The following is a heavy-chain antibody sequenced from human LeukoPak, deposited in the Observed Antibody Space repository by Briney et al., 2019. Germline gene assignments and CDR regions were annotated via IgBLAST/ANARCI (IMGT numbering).Heavy chain of an antibody. CDR3: ARDFPRAARAFDY. CDR1: GYTFTDCY. J-gene: IGHJ4*02. V-gene: IGHV1-2*02. Sequence: ASVKVSCKASGYTFTDCYMHWVRQAPGQGLEWMGWFHPNSGGTNYAQKFQGRVTMTRDTSISTAYMELSRLRSDDTAVYYCARDFPRAARAFDYWGQGTLVTVSS. CDR2: FHPNSGGT. D-gene: IGHD5-18*01.